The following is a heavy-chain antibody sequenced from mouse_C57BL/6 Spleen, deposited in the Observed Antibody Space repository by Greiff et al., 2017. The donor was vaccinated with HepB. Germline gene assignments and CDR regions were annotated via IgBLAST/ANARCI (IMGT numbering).Heavy chain of an antibody. CDR3: ARGGAYGNYGLYYYAMDY. Sequence: VQLKESGPELVKPGASVKISCKASGYSFTDYNMDWVKQSNGKSLEWIGVINPNYGTTSYNQKFKGKATLTVDQSSSTAYMQLNSLTSEDSAVYYCARGGAYGNYGLYYYAMDYWGQGTSVTVSS. CDR2: INPNYGTT. CDR1: GYSFTDYN. J-gene: IGHJ4*01. D-gene: IGHD2-1*01. V-gene: IGHV1-39*01.